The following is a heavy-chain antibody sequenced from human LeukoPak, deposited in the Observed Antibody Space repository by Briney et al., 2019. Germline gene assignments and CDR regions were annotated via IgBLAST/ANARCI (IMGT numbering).Heavy chain of an antibody. V-gene: IGHV1-8*02. Sequence: GASVKVSCKASGGTFSSYAISWVRQATGQGLEWMGWMNPNSGNTGYAQKFQGRVTMTRNTSISTAYMELSSLRSEDTAVYYCARGSASKSPWGQGTLVTVSS. CDR3: ARGSASKSP. J-gene: IGHJ5*02. CDR2: MNPNSGNT. D-gene: IGHD2-2*01. CDR1: GGTFSSYA.